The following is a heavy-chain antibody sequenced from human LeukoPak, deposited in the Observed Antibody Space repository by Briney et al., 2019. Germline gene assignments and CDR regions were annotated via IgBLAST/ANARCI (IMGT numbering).Heavy chain of an antibody. CDR1: GYTFTNFG. V-gene: IGHV1-18*01. Sequence: ASVKVSCKASGYTFTNFGISWVRQAPGQGLEWMGWISPYNGNTDYPQKVQGRVTMTTDTSTSTAYMELRSLRSEDTAVYYCARGGVGHCSGGSCPTSWFDPWGQGTLVTVSS. CDR2: ISPYNGNT. CDR3: ARGGVGHCSGGSCPTSWFDP. J-gene: IGHJ5*02. D-gene: IGHD2-15*01.